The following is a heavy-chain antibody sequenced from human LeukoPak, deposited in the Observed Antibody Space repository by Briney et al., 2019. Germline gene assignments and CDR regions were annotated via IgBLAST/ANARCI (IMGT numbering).Heavy chain of an antibody. CDR3: ARDHLKWELPFDY. CDR1: GGSISSYY. D-gene: IGHD1-26*01. J-gene: IGHJ4*02. Sequence: SETLSLTCTVSGGSISSYYWSWIRQPPGKGLEWIGYIYYSGSTYYNPSLKSRVTISVDTSKNQFSLKLSSVTAADTAVYYCARDHLKWELPFDYWGQGTLVTVSS. V-gene: IGHV4-59*12. CDR2: IYYSGST.